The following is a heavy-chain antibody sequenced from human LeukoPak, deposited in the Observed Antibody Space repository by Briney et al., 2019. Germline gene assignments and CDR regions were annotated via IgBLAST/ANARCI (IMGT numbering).Heavy chain of an antibody. CDR2: INHSGST. CDR3: ATFLWFGVANAG. J-gene: IGHJ4*02. V-gene: IGHV4-34*01. CDR1: GGSFSGYY. Sequence: SETLSLTFAVYGGSFSGYYWSWIRQPPGKGLEWIGEINHSGSTNYNPSPKSRVTISVDTSKNQFSLKLSSVTAADTAVYYCATFLWFGVANAGWGQGTLVTVSS. D-gene: IGHD3-10*01.